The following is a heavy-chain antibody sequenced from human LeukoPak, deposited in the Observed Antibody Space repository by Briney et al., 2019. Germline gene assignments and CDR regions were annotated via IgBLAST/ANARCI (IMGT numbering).Heavy chain of an antibody. Sequence: SETLSLTCIVSGGSVRNYYWTRIRQPAGKGLQWIGRIYTNGTTNYSPSLKSRVTMSVDMSKNQFSLKLTSVTAADTAVYYCAKEDIVVVTKYIHYGMDVWGQGTTVTVSS. V-gene: IGHV4-4*07. J-gene: IGHJ6*02. CDR3: AKEDIVVVTKYIHYGMDV. CDR1: GGSVRNYY. CDR2: IYTNGTT. D-gene: IGHD2-15*01.